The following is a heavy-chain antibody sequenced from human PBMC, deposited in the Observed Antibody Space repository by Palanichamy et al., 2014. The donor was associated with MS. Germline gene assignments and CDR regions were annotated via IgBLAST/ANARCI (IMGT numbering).Heavy chain of an antibody. CDR2: IYNSGST. J-gene: IGHJ4*02. CDR1: GGSISSDY. CDR3: ARGGPSSKYFDY. V-gene: IGHV4-59*01. D-gene: IGHD3-16*01. Sequence: QVQLQKSGPGLVKPSETLSLTCTVSGGSISSDYWSWIRQPPGKGLEWIGYIYNSGSTNYNSSLQSRVTMSLDTSKNQFSLKLSSVTAADTAAYYCARGGPSSKYFDYWGQGTLVTVSS.